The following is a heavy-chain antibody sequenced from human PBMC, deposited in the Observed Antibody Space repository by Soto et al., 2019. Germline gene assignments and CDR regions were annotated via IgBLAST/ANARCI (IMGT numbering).Heavy chain of an antibody. V-gene: IGHV1-18*04. CDR2: ISPYTGNT. CDR3: AREQGKAVTGTYYYDGMDV. D-gene: IGHD6-19*01. J-gene: IGHJ6*02. Sequence: QVQLVQSGAEVKRPGASLKVSCKASGYTFTSYGINWVRQAPGQGLEWMGWISPYTGNTNYAQEFQGRVTMTADTSTSTAYMELRRLRSDDTAVYYWAREQGKAVTGTYYYDGMDVWGQGTTVIVSS. CDR1: GYTFTSYG.